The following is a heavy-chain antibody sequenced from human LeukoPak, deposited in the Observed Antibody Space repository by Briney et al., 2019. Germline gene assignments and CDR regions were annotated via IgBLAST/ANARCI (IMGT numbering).Heavy chain of an antibody. Sequence: ASVKVSCKISGYMLRESSMHWVRQAPGKGLEGMGGFDAENGDIIYAQKLQGRVTMTEDISTDTAYMELSDLRSDDTAVYYCATEDPSGLDVLLNWGQGTMVTVSS. CDR2: FDAENGDI. J-gene: IGHJ3*01. CDR1: GYMLRESS. V-gene: IGHV1-24*01. CDR3: ATEDPSGLDVLLN. D-gene: IGHD6-19*01.